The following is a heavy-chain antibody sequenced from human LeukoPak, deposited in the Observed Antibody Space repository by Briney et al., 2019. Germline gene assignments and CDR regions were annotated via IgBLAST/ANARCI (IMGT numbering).Heavy chain of an antibody. CDR3: ALEGDGYNLTGHDY. CDR1: GGSLSGYY. CDR2: INHSGST. J-gene: IGHJ4*02. V-gene: IGHV4-34*01. Sequence: SQTLSLTCAVYGGSLSGYYWSWIRQPPGKGLEWIGEINHSGSTNYNPSLKSRVTISVDTSKNQFSLKLSSVTAADTAVYYCALEGDGYNLTGHDYWGQGTLVTVSS. D-gene: IGHD5-24*01.